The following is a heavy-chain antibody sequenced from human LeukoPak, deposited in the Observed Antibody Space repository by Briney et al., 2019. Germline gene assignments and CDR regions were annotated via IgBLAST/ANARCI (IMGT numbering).Heavy chain of an antibody. J-gene: IGHJ4*02. Sequence: SETLSLTCNVSGGSISPYYWSWIRQPPGKELEWIGYVLYSGTPNYNPSLKSRVTISVDTSKKQFSLKVNSVTAADTVVYFCARGGSGYLSYYLDYWGQGTRVTVSS. CDR2: VLYSGTP. CDR3: ARGGSGYLSYYLDY. V-gene: IGHV4-59*08. D-gene: IGHD3-22*01. CDR1: GGSISPYY.